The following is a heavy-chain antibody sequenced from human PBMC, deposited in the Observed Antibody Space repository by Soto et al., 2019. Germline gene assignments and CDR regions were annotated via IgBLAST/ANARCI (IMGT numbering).Heavy chain of an antibody. CDR2: MNPNSGNT. V-gene: IGHV1-8*01. D-gene: IGHD5-12*01. CDR3: ARGVDIVATIQTYYYYYGMDV. Sequence: ASVKVSCKASGYTFTSYDINWVRQATGQGLEWMGWMNPNSGNTGYAQKFQGRVTMTRNTSISTAYMELSSLRSEDTAVYYCARGVDIVATIQTYYYYYGMDVWGQGTTVTVSS. J-gene: IGHJ6*02. CDR1: GYTFTSYD.